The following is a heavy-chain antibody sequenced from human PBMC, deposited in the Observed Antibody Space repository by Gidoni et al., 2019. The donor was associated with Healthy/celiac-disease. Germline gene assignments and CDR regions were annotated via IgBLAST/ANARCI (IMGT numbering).Heavy chain of an antibody. CDR3: ARTQYYDFWSGDYNWFDP. J-gene: IGHJ5*02. V-gene: IGHV4-39*01. D-gene: IGHD3-3*01. CDR1: GGSISSSRYY. Sequence: QLQLQESGPGLVKPSETLSLTCTVSGGSISSSRYYWGWIRQPPGKGLEWIGSIYYSGRTYYNPSLKSRVTISVDTSKNQFSLKLSSVTAADTAVYYCARTQYYDFWSGDYNWFDPWGQGTLVTVSS. CDR2: IYYSGRT.